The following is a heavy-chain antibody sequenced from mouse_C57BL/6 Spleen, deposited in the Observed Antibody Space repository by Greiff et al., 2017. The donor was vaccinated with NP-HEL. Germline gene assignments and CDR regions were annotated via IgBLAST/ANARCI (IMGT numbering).Heavy chain of an antibody. J-gene: IGHJ2*01. CDR1: GFTFSSYG. D-gene: IGHD1-2*01. CDR3: AILRGDGEDY. CDR2: ISSGGSYT. Sequence: EVQGVESGGDLVKPGGSLKLSCAASGFTFSSYGMSWVRQTPDKRLEWVANISSGGSYTYYPDSVKGRFTISRDNAKNTLYLQMSSLKSEDTARDYCAILRGDGEDYWGQGTTLTVSS. V-gene: IGHV5-6*01.